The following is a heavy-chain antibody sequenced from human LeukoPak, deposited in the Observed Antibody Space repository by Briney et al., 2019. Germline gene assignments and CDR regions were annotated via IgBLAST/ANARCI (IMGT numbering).Heavy chain of an antibody. CDR3: ASRPTGFDWGPFDY. J-gene: IGHJ4*02. CDR2: FRYNGNHE. V-gene: IGHV3-30*02. CDR1: GFTSNNYV. Sequence: GSLRLSCAASGFTSNNYVIHWVRQPPGKGLEWVAFFRYNGNHEYYADSVKGRFTFSRDNSKNTLILQMNSLRGEDAAVYYCASRPTGFDWGPFDYWGQGALVTVSS. D-gene: IGHD5-12*01.